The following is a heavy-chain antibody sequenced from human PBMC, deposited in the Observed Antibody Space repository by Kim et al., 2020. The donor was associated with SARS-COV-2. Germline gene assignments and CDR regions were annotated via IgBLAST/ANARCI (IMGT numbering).Heavy chain of an antibody. D-gene: IGHD3-3*01. CDR1: GYTFTSYG. J-gene: IGHJ6*02. CDR3: ARVLEWLSNYYYYGMDV. Sequence: ASVKVSCKASGYTFTSYGISWVRQAPGQGLEWMGWISAYNGNTNYAQKLQGRVTMTTDTSTSTAYMELRSLRSDDTAVYYCARVLEWLSNYYYYGMDVWGQGTTVTVSS. V-gene: IGHV1-18*04. CDR2: ISAYNGNT.